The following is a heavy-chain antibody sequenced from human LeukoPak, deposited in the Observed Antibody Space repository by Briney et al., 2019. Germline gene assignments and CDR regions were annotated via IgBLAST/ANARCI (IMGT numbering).Heavy chain of an antibody. J-gene: IGHJ4*02. CDR2: IKQDGSEK. V-gene: IGHV3-7*01. D-gene: IGHD3-22*01. Sequence: GGSLRLSCAASGFTFSSYAMSWVRQAPGKGLEWVANIKQDGSEKYYVGSLKGRFTISRDNAKNSLYLQMNSLRAEDTAAYYCARNYYDSSGYYVYWGQGTLVTVSS. CDR3: ARNYYDSSGYYVY. CDR1: GFTFSSYA.